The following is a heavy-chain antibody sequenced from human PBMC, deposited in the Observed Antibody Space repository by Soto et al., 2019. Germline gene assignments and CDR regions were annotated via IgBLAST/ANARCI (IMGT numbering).Heavy chain of an antibody. CDR3: AKDQLGGPVGGYDFDY. Sequence: EVQLLESGGGLVQPGGSLRLSCAASGFTFSSYAMSWVRQAPGKGLEWVSAISGSGGSTYYADSVKGRFTISRDNSKNTLYLQMNSLRAEDTAVYYCAKDQLGGPVGGYDFDYWGQGTLVTVSS. D-gene: IGHD5-12*01. V-gene: IGHV3-23*01. CDR1: GFTFSSYA. CDR2: ISGSGGST. J-gene: IGHJ4*02.